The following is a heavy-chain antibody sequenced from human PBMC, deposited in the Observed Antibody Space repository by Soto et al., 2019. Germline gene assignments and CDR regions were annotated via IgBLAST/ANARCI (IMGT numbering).Heavy chain of an antibody. Sequence: QVQLVQSGAEVKKPGASVKVSCKASGYTFTSYAMHWVRQAPGQRLEWMGWINAGNGNTKYSQKFQGRVTITRDTSASTAYMELSSLRSEDTAVYYCARGGVITIFGVVTINGFDTWGQGTLVTVSS. V-gene: IGHV1-3*01. CDR1: GYTFTSYA. CDR2: INAGNGNT. D-gene: IGHD3-3*01. J-gene: IGHJ5*02. CDR3: ARGGVITIFGVVTINGFDT.